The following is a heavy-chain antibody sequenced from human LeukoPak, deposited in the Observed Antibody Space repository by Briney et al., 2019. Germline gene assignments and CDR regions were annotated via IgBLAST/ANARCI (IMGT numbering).Heavy chain of an antibody. D-gene: IGHD6-13*01. J-gene: IGHJ1*01. V-gene: IGHV3-66*01. CDR3: ASSSWSSEYFHY. CDR1: GFTVSDNY. CDR2: FYSGGST. Sequence: GRSLRLSCAASGFTVSDNYMSWVRQAPGKGLEWVSVFYSGGSTRYADSVKGRFTISRDNSKNTLYLQLNSLRAEDTAVYFCASSSWSSEYFHYWGQGTLVTVSS.